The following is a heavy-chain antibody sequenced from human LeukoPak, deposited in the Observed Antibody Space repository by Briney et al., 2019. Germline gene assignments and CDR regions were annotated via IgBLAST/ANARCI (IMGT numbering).Heavy chain of an antibody. Sequence: ASVKVSCKASGGTFSSHAISWVRQAPGQGLEWMGGIIPIFGTANYAQKFQGRVTITTDESTSTAYMELSSLRSEDTAVYYCARAPFDRVITIMSLGAFDIWGQGTMVTVSS. D-gene: IGHD3-22*01. CDR3: ARAPFDRVITIMSLGAFDI. CDR1: GGTFSSHA. J-gene: IGHJ3*02. V-gene: IGHV1-69*05. CDR2: IIPIFGTA.